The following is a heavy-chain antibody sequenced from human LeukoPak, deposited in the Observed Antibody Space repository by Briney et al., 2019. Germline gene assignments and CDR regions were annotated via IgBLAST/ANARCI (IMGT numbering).Heavy chain of an antibody. CDR2: IYSGGST. J-gene: IGHJ3*02. CDR1: GFTVNSNY. CDR3: ASAPVNQLIEAFDI. V-gene: IGHV3-66*01. Sequence: GGSLRLSCAASGFTVNSNYMSWVRQAPGKGLEWVSTIYSGGSTYYADSVKGRFTISRDDSKNTLYLQMNSLRAEDTAVYYCASAPVNQLIEAFDIWGQGTMVTVSS. D-gene: IGHD2-2*01.